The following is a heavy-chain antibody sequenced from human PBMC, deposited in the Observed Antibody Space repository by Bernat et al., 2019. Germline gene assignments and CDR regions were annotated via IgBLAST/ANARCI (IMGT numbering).Heavy chain of an antibody. CDR1: GGSISSHY. CDR3: ARFSTVTTYWYFDL. V-gene: IGHV4-59*11. J-gene: IGHJ2*01. D-gene: IGHD4-17*01. CDR2: ISYSGST. Sequence: QVQLQESGPGLVKPSETLSLTCTVSGGSISSHYWSWVRQPPGKGLDWIGYISYSGSTTYNPSLRSRVTMSVDTSKNEFSLKVSSVTAADTAVYYCARFSTVTTYWYFDLWGRCTLVTVSS.